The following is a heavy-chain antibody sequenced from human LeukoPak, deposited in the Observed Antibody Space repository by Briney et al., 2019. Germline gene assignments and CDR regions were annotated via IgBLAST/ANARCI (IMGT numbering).Heavy chain of an antibody. V-gene: IGHV3-48*01. CDR2: ITISGDTI. CDR3: VTEFWYRFDY. Sequence: PGGSLRLSCEASGFALSGYNMNWVRQAPGKGLEWVSFITISGDTIYYTDSVKGRFTISRDNAKNSLFLQMNSLRAEDSAVYFCVTEFWYRFDYWGQGLLVTVSS. J-gene: IGHJ4*02. CDR1: GFALSGYN. D-gene: IGHD3-3*01.